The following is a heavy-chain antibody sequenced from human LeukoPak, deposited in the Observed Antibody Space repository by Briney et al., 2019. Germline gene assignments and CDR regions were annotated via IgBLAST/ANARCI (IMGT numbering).Heavy chain of an antibody. CDR3: VRAPRYYFYAMDV. V-gene: IGHV4-59*08. Sequence: SETLSLTCTVSGGSISSYYWSWIRQPPGKGLEWIGYIYHSGSTNYNPSLKSRVTISVDTSKNQFSLKLDSVTAADTTMYYCVRAPRYYFYAMDVWGRGTTVTVSS. CDR1: GGSISSYY. CDR2: IYHSGST. J-gene: IGHJ6*02.